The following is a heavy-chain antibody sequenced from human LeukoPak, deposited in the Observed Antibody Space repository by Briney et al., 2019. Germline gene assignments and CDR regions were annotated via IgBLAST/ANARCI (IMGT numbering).Heavy chain of an antibody. Sequence: SVTLSLTCTVSGGSISSSSYYWGWIRQPPGKGLEWIGSIYYSGSTYYNPSLKSRVTISVDTSKNQFSLKLSSVTAADTAVYYCARGVVDDILTGRRRRGYYYYMDVWGKGTTVTISS. CDR1: GGSISSSSYY. D-gene: IGHD3-9*01. J-gene: IGHJ6*03. CDR3: ARGVVDDILTGRRRRGYYYYMDV. V-gene: IGHV4-39*07. CDR2: IYYSGST.